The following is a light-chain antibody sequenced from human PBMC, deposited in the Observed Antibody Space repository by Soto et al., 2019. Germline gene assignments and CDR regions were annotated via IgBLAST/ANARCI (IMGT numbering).Light chain of an antibody. CDR1: QSISGY. V-gene: IGKV3-11*01. Sequence: EIVLTQSPATLSLSPGERATLSCRASQSISGYLAWYQHRPGRAPRLLIYDASNRATGIPDRFSGRGSGTDFTLTISSLEPEDFAVYYCQQRASCPLTFGGGTALE. CDR2: DAS. CDR3: QQRASCPLT. J-gene: IGKJ4*01.